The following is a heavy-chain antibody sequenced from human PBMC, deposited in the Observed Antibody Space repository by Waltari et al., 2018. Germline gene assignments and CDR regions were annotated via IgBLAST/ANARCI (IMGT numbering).Heavy chain of an antibody. Sequence: QITLKESGPTLVKPTQTLTLTCTFSGFSLSTSGVGVGWIRQPPGKALEWLALIYWNDDKRYSPSLKSRLTITKDTSKNQVVLTMTNMDPVDTATYYCAQFLPQIPLWGFWGQGTLVTVSS. CDR3: AQFLPQIPLWGF. CDR1: GFSLSTSGVG. CDR2: IYWNDDK. V-gene: IGHV2-5*01. J-gene: IGHJ4*02. D-gene: IGHD5-18*01.